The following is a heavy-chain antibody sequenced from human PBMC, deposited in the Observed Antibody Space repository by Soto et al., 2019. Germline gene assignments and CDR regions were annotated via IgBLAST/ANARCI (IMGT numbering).Heavy chain of an antibody. J-gene: IGHJ6*02. D-gene: IGHD3-10*01. CDR2: ISGSGGST. V-gene: IGHV3-23*01. Sequence: GGPLRLSCAASGFTFITYAMSWVRQAPGKGLEWVSIISGSGGSTYYPDSVKGRFTISRDNSKNTLYLQMNSLRADDTAVYYCAKGILLRNYGMDVWGQGTMVTVSS. CDR3: AKGILLRNYGMDV. CDR1: GFTFITYA.